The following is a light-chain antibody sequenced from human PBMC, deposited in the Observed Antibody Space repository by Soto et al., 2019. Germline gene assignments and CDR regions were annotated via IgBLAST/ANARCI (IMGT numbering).Light chain of an antibody. CDR2: EGS. J-gene: IGLJ1*01. Sequence: QSALTQPASASGSPGQSITISCTGTSSDVGSYDLVSWYQQHPGKAPKLIIYEGSKRPSGVSNRFSGSKSGNTASLTISGLQAEDEADYYCCSYAGSAPYVFGTGTKVTVL. V-gene: IGLV2-23*01. CDR1: SSDVGSYDL. CDR3: CSYAGSAPYV.